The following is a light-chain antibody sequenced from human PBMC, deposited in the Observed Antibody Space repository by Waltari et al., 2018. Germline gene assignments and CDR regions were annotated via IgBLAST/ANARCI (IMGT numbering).Light chain of an antibody. J-gene: IGLJ2*01. Sequence: QSVLTQPPSVSGAPGQRVTISCTGSSSNIGAGYDVHWYQHLPGTAPKLLIYGNGKRPSGVPDRFSGSKFGTSASLAITGLQAEDEADYYCQSYDSSLSDVVFGGGTKLTVL. CDR3: QSYDSSLSDVV. CDR1: SSNIGAGYD. CDR2: GNG. V-gene: IGLV1-40*01.